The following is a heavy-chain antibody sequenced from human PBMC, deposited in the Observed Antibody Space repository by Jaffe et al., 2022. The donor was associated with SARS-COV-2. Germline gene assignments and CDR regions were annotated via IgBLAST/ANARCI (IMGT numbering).Heavy chain of an antibody. Sequence: EVQLLESGGGLVQPGGSLRLSCAASGFTFSSFAMNWVRQAPGKGLEWVSVISSTGVSTDYADSVKGRFTMSRDNSENTLYLQMNSLRAEDTAVYYCAKEFAGGFGELDCWGPGTLVTVSS. D-gene: IGHD3-10*01. CDR2: ISSTGVST. J-gene: IGHJ4*02. CDR3: AKEFAGGFGELDC. V-gene: IGHV3-23*01. CDR1: GFTFSSFA.